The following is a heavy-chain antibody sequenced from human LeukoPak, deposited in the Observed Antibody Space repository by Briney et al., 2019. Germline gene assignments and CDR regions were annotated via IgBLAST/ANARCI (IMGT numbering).Heavy chain of an antibody. V-gene: IGHV4-59*12. CDR1: GGSISSYY. CDR3: AGYSSGRFDP. J-gene: IGHJ5*02. D-gene: IGHD6-19*01. Sequence: SETLSLTCTVSGGSISSYYRSWIRQPPGKGLEWIGYIYYSGSTNYNPSLKSRVTISVDTSKNQFSLKLSSVTAADTAVYYCAGYSSGRFDPWGQGTLVTVSS. CDR2: IYYSGST.